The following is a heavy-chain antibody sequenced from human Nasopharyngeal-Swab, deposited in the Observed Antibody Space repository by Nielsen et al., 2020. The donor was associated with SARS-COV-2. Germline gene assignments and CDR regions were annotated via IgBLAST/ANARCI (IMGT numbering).Heavy chain of an antibody. CDR2: INHSGST. CDR1: GGSFSGYY. V-gene: IGHV4-34*01. Sequence: SQTLSLTRAVYGGSFSGYYWSWIRQPPGKGLEWIGEINHSGSTNYNPSLKSRVTISVDTSKNQFSLKLSSVTAADTAVYYCAREAGIFGVVRLRYYYGMDVWGQGTTVTVSS. J-gene: IGHJ6*02. D-gene: IGHD3-3*01. CDR3: AREAGIFGVVRLRYYYGMDV.